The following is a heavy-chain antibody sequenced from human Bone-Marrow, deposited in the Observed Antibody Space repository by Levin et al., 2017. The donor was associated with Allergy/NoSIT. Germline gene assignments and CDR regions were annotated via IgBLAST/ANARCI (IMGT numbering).Heavy chain of an antibody. Sequence: GGSLRLSCEARGIIFSNHGMSWVRQAPGKGLEWVAAISATGGSYYYAGSVQVRFTVSRDNSKNTLFLQMNSLRGDDTAVYYCAKDRGFSYGYGFDSWGQGTLVTVSS. V-gene: IGHV3-23*01. CDR3: AKDRGFSYGYGFDS. D-gene: IGHD5-18*01. CDR1: GIIFSNHG. CDR2: ISATGGSY. J-gene: IGHJ4*02.